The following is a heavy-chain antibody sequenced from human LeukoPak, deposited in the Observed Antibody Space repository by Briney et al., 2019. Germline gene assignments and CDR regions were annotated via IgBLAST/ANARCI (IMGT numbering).Heavy chain of an antibody. CDR2: IYYSGST. CDR1: GGSISSGGYY. J-gene: IGHJ3*02. D-gene: IGHD5-18*01. CDR3: ASYIYSYGIHDAFGI. V-gene: IGHV4-31*03. Sequence: PSQTLSLTCTVSGGSISSGGYYWSWIRQHPGKGLEWIGYIYYSGSTYYNPSLKSRVTISVDTSKNQFSLKLSSVTAADTAVYYCASYIYSYGIHDAFGIWGQGTMVTVSS.